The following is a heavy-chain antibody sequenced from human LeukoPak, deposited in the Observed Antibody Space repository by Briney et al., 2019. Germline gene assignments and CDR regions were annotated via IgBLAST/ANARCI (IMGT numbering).Heavy chain of an antibody. CDR2: IIPIFGTA. CDR3: ARVQGDYDSSGYQYYYYYYYMDV. CDR1: GGTFSSYA. D-gene: IGHD3-22*01. Sequence: SVKVSCKASGGTFSSYAICWVRQAPGQGLEWMGGIIPIFGTANYAQKFQGRVTITTDESTSTAYMELSSLRSEDTAVYYCARVQGDYDSSGYQYYYYYYYMDVWGKGTTVTVSS. V-gene: IGHV1-69*05. J-gene: IGHJ6*03.